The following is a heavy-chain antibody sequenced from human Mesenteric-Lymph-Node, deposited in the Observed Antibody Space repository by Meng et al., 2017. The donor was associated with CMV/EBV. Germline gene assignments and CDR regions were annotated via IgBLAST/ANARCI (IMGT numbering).Heavy chain of an antibody. Sequence: SGGSIRSGGYYWGWIRQHPGKGLEWIGYIYYSGSTYYNPSLKSRVTISVDTSKNQFSLKLSSVTAADTAVYYCARRVVISTPNWFDPWGQGTLVTVSS. CDR1: GGSIRSGGYY. V-gene: IGHV4-31*02. CDR3: ARRVVISTPNWFDP. CDR2: IYYSGST. D-gene: IGHD3-22*01. J-gene: IGHJ5*02.